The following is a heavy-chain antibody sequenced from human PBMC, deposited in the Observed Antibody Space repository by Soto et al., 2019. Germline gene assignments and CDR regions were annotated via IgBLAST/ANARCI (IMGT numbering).Heavy chain of an antibody. CDR2: ISSSSSTI. CDR1: GCTFSSYS. D-gene: IGHD2-15*01. J-gene: IGHJ6*03. CDR3: AKNRVVAGYYYYMDV. Sequence: GGSLRLSCAASGCTFSSYSMNWVRQAPGKGLEWVSYISSSSSTIYYADSVKGRFTITRDNAKNSLYLQMNSLRAEDTAVYYCAKNRVVAGYYYYMDVWGKGTTVTVSS. V-gene: IGHV3-48*01.